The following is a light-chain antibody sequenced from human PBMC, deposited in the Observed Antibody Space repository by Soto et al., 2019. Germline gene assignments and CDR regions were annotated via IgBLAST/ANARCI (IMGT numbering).Light chain of an antibody. V-gene: IGKV2-30*01. CDR2: QVS. J-gene: IGKJ4*01. CDR1: QGLVFRDGNTF. CDR3: LQATHWPLT. Sequence: DVVLTQSPLSLPVTLGQPASISCRSSQGLVFRDGNTFLSWIQQRPGQSPRRLIYQVSKRDSGVPDRFSGSGSGTDFTLRISRVEAEDVGICYCLQATHWPLTFGGGTRVEI.